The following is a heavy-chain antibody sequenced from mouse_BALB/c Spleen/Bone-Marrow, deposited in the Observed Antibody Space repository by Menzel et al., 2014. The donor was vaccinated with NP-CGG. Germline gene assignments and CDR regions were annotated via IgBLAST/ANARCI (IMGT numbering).Heavy chain of an antibody. CDR3: ARGRDYDVFAY. V-gene: IGHV1-74*04. CDR1: GYTFTSYW. CDR2: IDPYDSET. D-gene: IGHD2-4*01. J-gene: IGHJ3*01. Sequence: LVESGAELVRPGASVKLSCKASGYTFTSYWMNWVKQRPEQGLEWIGRIDPYDSETHYNQKFKDKAILTVDKSPSTAYMQLSSLTSEDSAVYYCARGRDYDVFAYWGQGTLVTVSA.